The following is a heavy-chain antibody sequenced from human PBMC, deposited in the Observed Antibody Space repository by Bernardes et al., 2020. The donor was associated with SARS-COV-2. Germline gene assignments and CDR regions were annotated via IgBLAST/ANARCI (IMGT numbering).Heavy chain of an antibody. Sequence: GGSLRLSCAASGFSFSNYAMHWVRQAPGKGLEWVADISPDGSDKYYADSVKGRFTISRDKSKNTLYLQMNSLRVEDTAVYYCARDMTTVVIWVGYYYYVMDVWGQGTTVTVSS. CDR3: ARDMTTVVIWVGYYYYVMDV. V-gene: IGHV3-30-3*01. D-gene: IGHD4-4*01. J-gene: IGHJ6*02. CDR1: GFSFSNYA. CDR2: ISPDGSDK.